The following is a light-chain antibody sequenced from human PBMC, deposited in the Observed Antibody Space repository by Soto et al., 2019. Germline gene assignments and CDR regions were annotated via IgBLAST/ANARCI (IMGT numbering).Light chain of an antibody. Sequence: ETVMTQSPDTLSVSPGESATLSCRASRDVSTNLAWFQQKPGQTPRLVLYGASKRATGIPARFSGSGSGTHFTLTISSLQSEDFGVYDCQHYNNWPPYSFGQGTKVEIK. J-gene: IGKJ2*03. CDR2: GAS. CDR1: RDVSTN. CDR3: QHYNNWPPYS. V-gene: IGKV3-15*01.